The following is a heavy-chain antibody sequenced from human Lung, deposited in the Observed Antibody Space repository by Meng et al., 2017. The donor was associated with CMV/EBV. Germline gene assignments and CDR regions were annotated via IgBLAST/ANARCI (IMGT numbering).Heavy chain of an antibody. J-gene: IGHJ4*02. CDR3: ARHQNGGTYPLNY. Sequence: QVQQKESGPGLGKPSETLSLTCAVSGGSISTYYWSWIRQPPGKGLEWIGNNYYSGSTNYNPSLASRVTISVDSSKNQFSLKLSSVTAADTAVYYCARHQNGGTYPLNYWGQGTLVTVSS. D-gene: IGHD3-16*02. CDR1: GGSISTYY. V-gene: IGHV4-59*08. CDR2: NYYSGST.